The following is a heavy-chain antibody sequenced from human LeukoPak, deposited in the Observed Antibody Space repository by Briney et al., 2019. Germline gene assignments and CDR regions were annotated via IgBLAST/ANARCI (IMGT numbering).Heavy chain of an antibody. CDR3: ARGGVDYYGSGTYYLMYYFDY. Sequence: GGSLRLSCAASGFTFSSYAMNWVRQAPGKGLEWVSAITGSGGRTYYADSVKGRFTISRDDPHNTLYLQMNSLRAEDTAVYFCARGGVDYYGSGTYYLMYYFDYWGQGALVTVSS. D-gene: IGHD3-10*01. J-gene: IGHJ4*02. V-gene: IGHV3-23*01. CDR2: ITGSGGRT. CDR1: GFTFSSYA.